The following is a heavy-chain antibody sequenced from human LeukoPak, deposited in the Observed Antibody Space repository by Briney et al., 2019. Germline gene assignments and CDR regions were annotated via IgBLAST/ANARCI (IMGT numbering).Heavy chain of an antibody. CDR2: IYYSGVT. V-gene: IGHV4-59*08. J-gene: IGHJ5*02. CDR1: GDSLTTSY. D-gene: IGHD5-12*01. Sequence: PSETLSLTCVVSGDSLTTSYWSWIRQPPGGGLEYIGYIYYSGVTNYNPSLKSRVTISLDTSKNHFSLNLRSVTAADSAVYYCAKTARIPGSWGQGTLVTVSS. CDR3: AKTARIPGS.